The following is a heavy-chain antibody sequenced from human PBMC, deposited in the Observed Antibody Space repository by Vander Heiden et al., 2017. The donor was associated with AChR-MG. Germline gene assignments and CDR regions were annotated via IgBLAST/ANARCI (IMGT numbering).Heavy chain of an antibody. Sequence: QLQLQESGSGLVKPSQTLSLTCAVSGVSISSGGYSWRWIRQPPGKGLEWIGYIYHSGSTYYNPSLKSRVTISVDRSKNQFSLKLSSVTAADTAVYYCARSGGSGNRKAFDIWGQGTMVTVSS. CDR3: ARSGGSGNRKAFDI. CDR1: GVSISSGGYS. CDR2: IYHSGST. D-gene: IGHD3-10*01. J-gene: IGHJ3*02. V-gene: IGHV4-30-2*01.